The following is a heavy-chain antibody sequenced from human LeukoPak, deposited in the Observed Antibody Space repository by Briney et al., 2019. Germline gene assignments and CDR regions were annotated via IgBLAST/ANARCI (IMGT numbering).Heavy chain of an antibody. CDR2: ISSSSSYI. J-gene: IGHJ5*02. Sequence: GGSLRLSCAASGFTFSSYSMNWVRQAPGKGLEWVSSISSSSSYIYYADSVKDRFTISRDNAKNSLYLQMNSLRAEDTAVYYCARDGEDILTGYHGGDNWFDPWGQGTLVTVSS. D-gene: IGHD3-9*01. CDR3: ARDGEDILTGYHGGDNWFDP. CDR1: GFTFSSYS. V-gene: IGHV3-21*01.